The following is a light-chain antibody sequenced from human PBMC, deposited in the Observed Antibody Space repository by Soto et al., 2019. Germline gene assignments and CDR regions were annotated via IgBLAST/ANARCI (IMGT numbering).Light chain of an antibody. CDR3: QQYGKSPRT. J-gene: IGKJ1*01. CDR1: QSVSSSY. CDR2: GAS. V-gene: IGKV3-20*01. Sequence: EIVLTQSAATLSLSPGERATLSCRASQSVSSSYLAWYQQEPGQAPRLLIYGASSRATGIPDRFSGGGSGTDFTLTISRLEPADLAVYYCQQYGKSPRTFGQGTKVDIK.